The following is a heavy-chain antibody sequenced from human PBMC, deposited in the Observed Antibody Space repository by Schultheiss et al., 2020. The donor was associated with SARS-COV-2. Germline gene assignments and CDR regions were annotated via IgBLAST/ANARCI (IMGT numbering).Heavy chain of an antibody. V-gene: IGHV3-53*01. CDR3: AKHAPFGGSGYHYFDY. CDR1: GFTVSSNY. D-gene: IGHD3-3*01. J-gene: IGHJ4*02. CDR2: IYSGGST. Sequence: GGSLRLSCAASGFTVSSNYMSWVRQAPGKGLEWVSVIYSGGSTYYADSVKGRFTISRDNSKNTLYLQMNSLRAEDTAVYYCAKHAPFGGSGYHYFDYWGQGTLVTVSS.